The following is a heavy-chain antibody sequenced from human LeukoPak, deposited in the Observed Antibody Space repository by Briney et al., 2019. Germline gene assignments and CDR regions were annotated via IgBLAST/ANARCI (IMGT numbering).Heavy chain of an antibody. CDR1: GFTFSSSC. J-gene: IGHJ4*02. CDR3: GRNRGSGSFESENYFDS. Sequence: GGSLTLSCVASGFTFSSSCINWVRQAPGKGLGWVSSIASNIFIYYADSVKGGFTISRENVTNSVALQMTSLGRENRASFYCGRNRGSGSFESENYFDSWGQGTLVTVSS. CDR2: IASNIFI. V-gene: IGHV3-21*04. D-gene: IGHD1-26*01.